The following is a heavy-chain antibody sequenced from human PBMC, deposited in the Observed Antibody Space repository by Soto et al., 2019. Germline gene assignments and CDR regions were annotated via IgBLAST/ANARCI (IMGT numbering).Heavy chain of an antibody. CDR1: GGSISSYY. CDR2: IYYSGST. J-gene: IGHJ6*02. CDR3: ARSHFGALYGMDV. D-gene: IGHD3-16*01. V-gene: IGHV4-59*01. Sequence: SSETLSLTCTVSGGSISSYYWSWIRQPPGKGLEWIGYIYYSGSTNYNPSLKSRVTISVDTSKNQFSLKLSSVTAADTAVYYCARSHFGALYGMDVWGQGTTVTVSS.